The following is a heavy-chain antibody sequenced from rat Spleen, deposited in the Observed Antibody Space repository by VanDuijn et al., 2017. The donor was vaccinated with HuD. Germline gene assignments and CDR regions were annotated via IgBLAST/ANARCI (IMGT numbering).Heavy chain of an antibody. CDR1: GFSLTSNS. CDR3: TRGGFLGYFDF. CDR2: IWGDGST. V-gene: IGHV2-1*01. Sequence: QVQLKESGPGLVQPSQTLSLTCTVSGFSLTSNSVSWVRQPPGKGLEWMGGIWGDGSTNYNSALKSRLSISRDTSKSQVFLKMNSLQTEDTATYFCTRGGFLGYFDFWGQGVMVTVSS. D-gene: IGHD1-11*01. J-gene: IGHJ2*01.